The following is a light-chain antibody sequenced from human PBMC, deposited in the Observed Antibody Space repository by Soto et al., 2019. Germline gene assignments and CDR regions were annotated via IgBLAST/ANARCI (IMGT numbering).Light chain of an antibody. CDR3: QQYDRSLQFT. J-gene: IGKJ3*01. V-gene: IGKV3-20*01. CDR1: QSVSSDY. CDR2: GAS. Sequence: EIVLTQSPGTLSLSPGERATLSCRASQSVSSDYLAWYQLKPGQAPRLLIYGASSRATGMPDRFSGSGSGTDFTLTISRLEPEDFAVYCCQQYDRSLQFTFGPGTKVDI.